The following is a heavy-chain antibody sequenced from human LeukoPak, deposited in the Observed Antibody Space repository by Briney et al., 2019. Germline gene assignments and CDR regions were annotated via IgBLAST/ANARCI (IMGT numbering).Heavy chain of an antibody. CDR3: ARDPAGCSGGICL. CDR1: GFTVSSNY. Sequence: TGGSLRLSCAASGFTVSSNYMSWVRQAPGKGLEWVSVLYSGGSTYYADSVKGRFTISRDNSKNTLYLQMNSLRAEDTAVYYCARDPAGCSGGICLWGQGTLVTVSS. D-gene: IGHD2-15*01. V-gene: IGHV3-53*01. CDR2: LYSGGST. J-gene: IGHJ4*02.